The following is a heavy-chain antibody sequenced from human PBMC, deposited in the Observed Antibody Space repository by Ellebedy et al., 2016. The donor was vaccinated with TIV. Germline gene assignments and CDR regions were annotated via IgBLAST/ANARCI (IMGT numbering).Heavy chain of an antibody. CDR2: IYHSGST. D-gene: IGHD5-18*01. V-gene: IGHV4-4*02. J-gene: IGHJ6*02. CDR3: ARGGYSYGYTLSYYYYYGMDV. CDR1: GGSISSSNW. Sequence: GSLRLXXAVSGGSISSSNWWSWVRQPPGKGLEWIGEIYHSGSTNYNPSLKSRVTISVDKSKNQFSLKLSSVTAADTAVYYCARGGYSYGYTLSYYYYYGMDVWGQGTTVTVSS.